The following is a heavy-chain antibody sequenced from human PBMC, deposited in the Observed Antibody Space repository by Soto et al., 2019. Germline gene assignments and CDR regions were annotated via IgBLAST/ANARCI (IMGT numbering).Heavy chain of an antibody. D-gene: IGHD2-15*01. CDR3: AREAGGCSGGSCYSDWFDP. V-gene: IGHV1-69*01. CDR2: IIPIFGTA. Sequence: QVQLVQSGAEVKKPGSSVKVSCKASGGTFSSYAISWVRQAPGQGLEWMGGIIPIFGTANYAQKFQGRVTITADESTSTAYMELSSLRSEDTAVYYCAREAGGCSGGSCYSDWFDPWGQGTLVTVSS. CDR1: GGTFSSYA. J-gene: IGHJ5*02.